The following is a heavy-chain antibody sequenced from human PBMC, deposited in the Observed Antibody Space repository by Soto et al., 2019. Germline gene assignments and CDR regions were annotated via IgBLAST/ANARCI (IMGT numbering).Heavy chain of an antibody. D-gene: IGHD1-1*01. CDR1: GDSVSSNSAA. CDR2: TYYRSKWYN. V-gene: IGHV6-1*01. Sequence: PSQTLSLTCAISGDSVSSNSAAWNWIRQSPSRGLEWLGRTYYRSKWYNDYAVSVKSRITINPDTSKNQFPLKLSSVTAADTAVYYCAREINSRNPLSMPDNNYYYYGMDVWGQGTTVTVSS. J-gene: IGHJ6*02. CDR3: AREINSRNPLSMPDNNYYYYGMDV.